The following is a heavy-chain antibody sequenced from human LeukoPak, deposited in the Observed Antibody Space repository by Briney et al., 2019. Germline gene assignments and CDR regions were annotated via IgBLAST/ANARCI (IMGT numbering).Heavy chain of an antibody. D-gene: IGHD6-13*01. V-gene: IGHV4-59*01. Sequence: SETLSLTCTVSGGSISSYYWSWIRQPPGKGLEWIGYIYYSGSTNYNPSLKSRVTISVDTSKNQFSLKLSSVTAADTAVYYCAREIRAAAGTKGYYFDYWGQGTLVTVSS. CDR2: IYYSGST. J-gene: IGHJ4*02. CDR3: AREIRAAAGTKGYYFDY. CDR1: GGSISSYY.